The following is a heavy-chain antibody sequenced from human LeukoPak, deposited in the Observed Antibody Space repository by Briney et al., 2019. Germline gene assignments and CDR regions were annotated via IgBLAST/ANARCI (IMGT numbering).Heavy chain of an antibody. J-gene: IGHJ4*02. V-gene: IGHV3-23*01. CDR3: ARELFDFDY. CDR1: AFTFSSYA. Sequence: GGSLRLSCAASAFTFSSYAMTWVRQAPGKGLEWVSEITGSGGSTYYADSVKGRFTISRDNSRNTLYLQMNSLRAEDTAVYYCARELFDFDYWGQGALVTVSS. D-gene: IGHD3-10*01. CDR2: ITGSGGST.